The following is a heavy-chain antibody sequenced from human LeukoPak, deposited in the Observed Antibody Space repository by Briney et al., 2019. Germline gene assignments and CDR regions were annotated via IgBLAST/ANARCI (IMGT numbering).Heavy chain of an antibody. V-gene: IGHV3-48*03. CDR1: GFTFSSYE. J-gene: IGHJ4*02. CDR2: ISSSGSTI. D-gene: IGHD2-2*01. CDR3: ARGHCSSTSCSTTNDY. Sequence: GGSLRLSCAASGFTFSSYEMNWVRQAPGKGLEWVSYISSSGSTIYYADSVKGRFTISRDNAKNSLYLQMNSLRAEDTAVYYCARGHCSSTSCSTTNDYWGQGTLVTVSS.